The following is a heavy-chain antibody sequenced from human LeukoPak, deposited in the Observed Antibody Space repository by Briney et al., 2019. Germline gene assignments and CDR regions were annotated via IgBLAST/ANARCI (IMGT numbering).Heavy chain of an antibody. V-gene: IGHV1-18*01. CDR1: GYTFTSYD. Sequence: ASVKVSCKASGYTFTSYDINWVRQATGQGLEWMGWMNPNSGNTNSAQKLQGRVTMTTDTSTSTAYMELRSLRSDDTAVYYCARGRYYYDSSAYSDLNFDYWGQGTLVTVSS. CDR2: MNPNSGNT. J-gene: IGHJ4*02. D-gene: IGHD3-22*01. CDR3: ARGRYYYDSSAYSDLNFDY.